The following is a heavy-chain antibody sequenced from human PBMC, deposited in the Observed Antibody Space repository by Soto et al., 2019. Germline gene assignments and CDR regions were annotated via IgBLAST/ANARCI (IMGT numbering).Heavy chain of an antibody. CDR2: ISGPSIYI. Sequence: EVQLMESGGGLVKPGGALRLSCVASGFTFSGYSINWVRQAPGKGLEWVSYISGPSIYIYYADSVKGRFTISRDNAKSAVYLQMNRLRAVDTAVYYCARGFRNGFNVWGQGTTLSVS. CDR1: GFTFSGYS. CDR3: ARGFRNGFNV. J-gene: IGHJ6*02. V-gene: IGHV3-21*03. D-gene: IGHD2-8*01.